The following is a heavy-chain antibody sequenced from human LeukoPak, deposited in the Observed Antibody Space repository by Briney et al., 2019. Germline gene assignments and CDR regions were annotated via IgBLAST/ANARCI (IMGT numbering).Heavy chain of an antibody. J-gene: IGHJ4*02. Sequence: GGSLRLSCAASGFTFSSYSMNWVRQAPGKGLEWVANIKQDGSEKYYVDSVKGRFTISRDNAKNSLYLQMNSLRAEDTAVYYCARGGYYDFWSGYYPDYWGQGTLVTVSS. CDR3: ARGGYYDFWSGYYPDY. CDR2: IKQDGSEK. D-gene: IGHD3-3*01. CDR1: GFTFSSYS. V-gene: IGHV3-7*01.